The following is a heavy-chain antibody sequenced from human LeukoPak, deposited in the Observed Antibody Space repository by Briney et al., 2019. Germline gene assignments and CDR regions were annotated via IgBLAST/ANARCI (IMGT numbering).Heavy chain of an antibody. CDR2: INRDGSII. D-gene: IGHD1-26*01. J-gene: IGHJ4*02. CDR3: ARNGLGEWELLHV. Sequence: GGSLRLSCAASGFTFSRYWMHWVRQVPGKGLVWVSRINRDGSIISYADSVRGRLTISRDNAKNTLYLQMNGLRAEDTAVYYCARNGLGEWELLHVWGQGTLVTVSS. CDR1: GFTFSRYW. V-gene: IGHV3-74*01.